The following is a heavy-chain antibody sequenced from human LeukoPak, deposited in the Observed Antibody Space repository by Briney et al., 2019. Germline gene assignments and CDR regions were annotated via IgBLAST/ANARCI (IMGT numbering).Heavy chain of an antibody. CDR2: IIPIFGIA. V-gene: IGHV1-69*04. Sequence: SVKVSCKASGGTFISYAISWARQAPGQGLEWMGRIIPIFGIANYAQKFQGRVTITADKSTSTAYMELSSLRSEDTAVYYCARAIVVVPAAIPYYGMDVWGQGTTVTVSS. CDR3: ARAIVVVPAAIPYYGMDV. J-gene: IGHJ6*02. D-gene: IGHD2-2*01. CDR1: GGTFISYA.